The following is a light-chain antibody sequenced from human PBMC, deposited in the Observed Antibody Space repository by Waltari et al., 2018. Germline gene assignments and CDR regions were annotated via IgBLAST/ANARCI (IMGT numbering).Light chain of an antibody. Sequence: QSALTQPASVSGTPGQSITISCTGTNSDVGNYNLVSWYQHHPGDAPKLMICEVIKRPSGVSTRCSGSKSGNTASLTISVLQAEDEADYYCCSYAGSGTYVFGTGTKVTVL. CDR1: NSDVGNYNL. V-gene: IGLV2-23*02. J-gene: IGLJ1*01. CDR2: EVI. CDR3: CSYAGSGTYV.